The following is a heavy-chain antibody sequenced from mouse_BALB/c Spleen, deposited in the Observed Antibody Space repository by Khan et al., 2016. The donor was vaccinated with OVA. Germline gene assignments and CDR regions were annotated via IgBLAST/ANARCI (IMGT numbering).Heavy chain of an antibody. CDR2: ISYSGNT. V-gene: IGHV3-2*02. J-gene: IGHJ2*01. CDR1: GYSITTDYA. Sequence: EVELVESGPGLVKPSQSLSLTCTVTGYSITTDYAWNWIRQFPGSKLEWMGHISYSGNTKYNPSLKSRISITRDTSKNQFFLQLKSVTTEDTARXYCERVCGGNLNYWGQGTTLTVSS. CDR3: ERVCGGNLNY.